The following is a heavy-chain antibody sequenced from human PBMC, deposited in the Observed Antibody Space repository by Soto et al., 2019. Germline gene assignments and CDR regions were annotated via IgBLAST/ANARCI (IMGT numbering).Heavy chain of an antibody. J-gene: IGHJ4*02. Sequence: PSETLSLTCTVSGGSISSGGYSWSWIRQPPGKGLEWIGYIYHSGNTYYNPSLKSRVTISVDNSKSMLYLQTNSLRAEDTAIYYCAKALYGGFTYWGQGTLVTVSS. V-gene: IGHV4-30-2*01. CDR2: IYHSGNT. CDR1: GGSISSGGYS. CDR3: AKALYGGFTY. D-gene: IGHD3-10*01.